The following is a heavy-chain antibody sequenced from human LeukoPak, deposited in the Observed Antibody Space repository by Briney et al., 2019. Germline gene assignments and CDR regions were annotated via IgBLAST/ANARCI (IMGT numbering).Heavy chain of an antibody. CDR3: ARDKKWVRGGGSAFDI. J-gene: IGHJ3*02. CDR2: IGTAGDT. V-gene: IGHV3-13*01. CDR1: GFAFSSYD. Sequence: GGSLRLSCAASGFAFSSYDMHWVRQATGKGLEWVSAIGTAGDTYYPGSVKGRFTISRENAKNSLYLQMNSLRAGDTAVCYCARDKKWVRGGGSAFDIWGQGTMVTVSS. D-gene: IGHD3-10*01.